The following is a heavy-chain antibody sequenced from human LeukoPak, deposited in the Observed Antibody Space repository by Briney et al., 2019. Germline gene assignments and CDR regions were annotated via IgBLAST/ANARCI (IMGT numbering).Heavy chain of an antibody. J-gene: IGHJ5*02. V-gene: IGHV3-11*04. CDR2: ISSGGSTT. CDR1: GFTFGDYY. Sequence: GGSLRLSCAASGFTFGDYYMSWIRQAPGKGLEWVSYISSGGSTTYYADPVKGRFTISRDDAKNSLYLQMNSLRAEDTALYYCARSSFSMVRGVDWFDPWGQGTLVTVSS. D-gene: IGHD3-10*01. CDR3: ARSSFSMVRGVDWFDP.